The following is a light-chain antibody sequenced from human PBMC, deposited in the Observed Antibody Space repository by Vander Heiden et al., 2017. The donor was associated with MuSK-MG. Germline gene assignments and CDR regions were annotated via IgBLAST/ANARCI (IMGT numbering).Light chain of an antibody. CDR2: KAS. CDR3: QQYDTYPLT. CDR1: QSIGSW. Sequence: DIQMTQSPSTLDASVGDRVIITCRASQSIGSWLTWYQQKPGRAPKVLIYKASTLESGVPSRFSGGGSATEFTLTISSLQPDDFATYYCQQYDTYPLTFGGGTKVEIK. J-gene: IGKJ4*01. V-gene: IGKV1-5*03.